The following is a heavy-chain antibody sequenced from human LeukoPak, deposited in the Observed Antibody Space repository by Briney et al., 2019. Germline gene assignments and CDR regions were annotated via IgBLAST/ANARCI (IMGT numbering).Heavy chain of an antibody. CDR3: AKEWHCSGGSCYPPWFDS. V-gene: IGHV3-23*01. CDR1: GFTFNNYA. D-gene: IGHD2-15*01. Sequence: GGSLRLSCAASGFTFNNYAMSWVRQAPGRGLEWVSGISGSGGSTYYTDSVKGRFTVSRDNSNNTLCLQMNSLRVEDTAVYYCAKEWHCSGGSCYPPWFDSWGQGTLVTVSS. J-gene: IGHJ5*01. CDR2: ISGSGGST.